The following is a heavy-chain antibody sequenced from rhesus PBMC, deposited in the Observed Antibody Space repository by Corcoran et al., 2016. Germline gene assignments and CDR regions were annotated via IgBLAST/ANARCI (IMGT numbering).Heavy chain of an antibody. CDR2: IYGSGGGT. V-gene: IGHV4-106*01. J-gene: IGHJ4*01. D-gene: IGHD1-20*01. Sequence: QVQLQESGPGLVKPSETLSLTCAVSGGSISDDYYWSWIRQPPGKGLEWIGYIYGSGGGTNYNPSLKNRVNISIDTSKNQFSLKLSSVTAADTAVYYCARDRDSWNNYFDYWGQGVLVTVSS. CDR3: ARDRDSWNNYFDY. CDR1: GGSISDDYY.